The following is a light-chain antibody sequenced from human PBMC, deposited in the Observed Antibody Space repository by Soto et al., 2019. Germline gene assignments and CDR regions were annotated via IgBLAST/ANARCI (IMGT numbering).Light chain of an antibody. CDR2: AAS. CDR1: QSISSY. Sequence: DIPLTEYPSFMSASGGDVFIFACVASQSISSYLAWYQQKPGKAPKLLIYAASTLQSGVPSRFSGTGCGTQFTFISSRLQPEDSPSYSCQQLNSYPINLGQGTRLEIK. V-gene: IGKV1-9*01. J-gene: IGKJ5*01. CDR3: QQLNSYPIN.